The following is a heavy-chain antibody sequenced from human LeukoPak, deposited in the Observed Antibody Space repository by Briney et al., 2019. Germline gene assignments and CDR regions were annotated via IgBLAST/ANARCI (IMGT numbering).Heavy chain of an antibody. J-gene: IGHJ4*02. D-gene: IGHD5-18*01. CDR1: GGSISSYY. V-gene: IGHV4-59*01. CDR2: IYYSGST. Sequence: ETLSLTCTVSGGSISSYYWSWIRQPPGKGLEWIGYIYYSGSTNYNPSLKSRVTISVDTSKNQFSLKLSSVTAADTAVYYCARVARENSYETFDYWGQGTLVTVSS. CDR3: ARVARENSYETFDY.